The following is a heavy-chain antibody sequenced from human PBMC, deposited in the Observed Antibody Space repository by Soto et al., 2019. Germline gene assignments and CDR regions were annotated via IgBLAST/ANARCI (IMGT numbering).Heavy chain of an antibody. CDR3: ARPGYSSGAHVPYYYYYYMDV. CDR1: GFTFSSYG. Sequence: GGSLRLSCAASGFTFSSYGMHWVRQAPGKGLEWVAVIWYDGSNKYYADSVKGRFTISRDNSKNTLYLQMNSLRAEDTAVYYCARPGYSSGAHVPYYYYYYMDVWGKGTTVTVSS. D-gene: IGHD5-18*01. CDR2: IWYDGSNK. J-gene: IGHJ6*03. V-gene: IGHV3-33*01.